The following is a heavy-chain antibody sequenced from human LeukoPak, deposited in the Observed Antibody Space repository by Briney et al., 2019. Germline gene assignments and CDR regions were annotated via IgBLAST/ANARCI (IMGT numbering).Heavy chain of an antibody. D-gene: IGHD6-13*01. Sequence: GESLKISCKISGDRLTNNWIGWVRQVPGKGLEWMGLIYPGNSDTRYSPLFQGQVTLSVDRSISTAYLHWSGLKASDTAIYYCARFALTSSLDYWGQGTLVTVSS. CDR3: ARFALTSSLDY. V-gene: IGHV5-51*01. J-gene: IGHJ4*02. CDR1: GDRLTNNW. CDR2: IYPGNSDT.